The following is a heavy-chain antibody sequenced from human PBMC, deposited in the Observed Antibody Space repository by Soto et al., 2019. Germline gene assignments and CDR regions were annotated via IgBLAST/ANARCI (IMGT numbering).Heavy chain of an antibody. J-gene: IGHJ6*02. CDR1: GFTVSSKY. V-gene: IGHV3-53*01. CDR3: AREAPMNV. Sequence: GGSLRLSCAASGFTVSSKYMSWVRQAPGKGLEWISVIWSAGLIYYADSVRGRFTISRDISKNILYLEMTSLRADDTAVYYCAREAPMNVWGQGTTVTVSS. CDR2: IWSAGLI.